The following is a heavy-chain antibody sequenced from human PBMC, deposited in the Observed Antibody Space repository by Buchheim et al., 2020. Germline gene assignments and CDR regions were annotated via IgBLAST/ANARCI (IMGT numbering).Heavy chain of an antibody. Sequence: QVQLRESGPGLLKPSETLSLTCTVSGTSISSSSYYWGWIRQPPGKGLEWIASIYYTESTYYNPSLKSRVTISVDTSNNPFSLELSSVTAADTAVYYCARQNGIRYFDWLLPFDYWGQGTL. J-gene: IGHJ4*02. CDR2: IYYTEST. D-gene: IGHD3-9*01. CDR1: GTSISSSSYY. CDR3: ARQNGIRYFDWLLPFDY. V-gene: IGHV4-39*01.